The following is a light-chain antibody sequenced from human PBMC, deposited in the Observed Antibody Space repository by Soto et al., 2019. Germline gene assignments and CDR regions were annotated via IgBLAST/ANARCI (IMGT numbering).Light chain of an antibody. CDR1: SLNIGSNH. CDR2: RSN. Sequence: QSAMTQPPSASGTPGQRVTISCSGSSLNIGSNHVFWYQHVPGAAPRVLIYRSNQRPPGVPDRISGSKSGTSASLDISGLRSEDEADYYCASWDGSLGVVLFGGGTKLTVL. V-gene: IGLV1-47*01. J-gene: IGLJ2*01. CDR3: ASWDGSLGVVL.